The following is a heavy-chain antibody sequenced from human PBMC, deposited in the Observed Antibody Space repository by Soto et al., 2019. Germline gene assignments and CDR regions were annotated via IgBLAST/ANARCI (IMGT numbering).Heavy chain of an antibody. V-gene: IGHV4-31*03. CDR3: ARDRRFCTTSNCYGLYYFDY. Sequence: SETLSLTCTVSGDSISNDYYYWTWIRQHPGKGLEWIGYIYFRGGTSYNPSLRSRLNMSVDTSKNQFSLTLTSVTAADTAVYYCARDRRFCTTSNCYGLYYFDYWGQGALVTVSS. D-gene: IGHD2-2*01. CDR1: GDSISNDYYY. CDR2: IYFRGGT. J-gene: IGHJ4*02.